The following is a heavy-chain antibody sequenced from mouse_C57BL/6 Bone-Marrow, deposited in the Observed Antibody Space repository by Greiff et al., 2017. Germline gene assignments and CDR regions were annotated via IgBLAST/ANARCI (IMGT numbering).Heavy chain of an antibody. V-gene: IGHV1-81*01. Sequence: QVQLQQSGAELARPGASVKLSCKASGYTFTSYGISWVKQRTGQGLEWIGEIYPSSGNTNYNEKFKGKATLTADKSSSTAYMELRSLTSEDSAVYFCARLGLYYGSGYVWFAYGGRGTLITVSA. D-gene: IGHD1-1*01. CDR1: GYTFTSYG. J-gene: IGHJ3*01. CDR2: IYPSSGNT. CDR3: ARLGLYYGSGYVWFAY.